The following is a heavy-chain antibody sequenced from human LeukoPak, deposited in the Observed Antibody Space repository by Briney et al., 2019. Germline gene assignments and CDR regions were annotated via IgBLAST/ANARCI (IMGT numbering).Heavy chain of an antibody. CDR1: GFTFSSYA. CDR3: ARGTTVYYYYGMDV. V-gene: IGHV3-20*04. D-gene: IGHD4-17*01. Sequence: PGGSLRLSCATSGFTFSSYAMSWVRQAPGKGLEWVSGINWNGGSTGYADSVKGRFTISRDNAKNSLYLQMNSLRAEDTALYYCARGTTVYYYYGMDVWGQGTTVTVSS. J-gene: IGHJ6*02. CDR2: INWNGGST.